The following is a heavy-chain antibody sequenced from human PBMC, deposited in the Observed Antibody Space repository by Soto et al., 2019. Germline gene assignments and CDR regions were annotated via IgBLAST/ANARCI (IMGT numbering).Heavy chain of an antibody. CDR2: INHSGST. V-gene: IGHV4-34*01. J-gene: IGHJ6*02. Sequence: SETLSLTCAVYGGSFSGYYWSWIRQPPGKGLEWIGEINHSGSTNYNPSLKSRVTISVDTSKNQFSLKLSSVTAADTAVYYCARGDSSLGCGEKVYSGMDMGGQGTMVT. CDR1: GGSFSGYY. D-gene: IGHD3-10*01. CDR3: ARGDSSLGCGEKVYSGMDM.